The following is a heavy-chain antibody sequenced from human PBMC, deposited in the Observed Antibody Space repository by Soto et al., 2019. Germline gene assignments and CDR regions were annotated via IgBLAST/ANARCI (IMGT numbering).Heavy chain of an antibody. CDR2: ISYDGSNK. CDR1: GFTFSSYG. CDR3: AKEYGTAYYYYSMDV. J-gene: IGHJ6*02. V-gene: IGHV3-30*18. Sequence: PVGSLRLSCAASGFTFSSYGMHWVRQAPGKGLEWVAVISYDGSNKYYADSVKGRFTISRDNSKNTLYLQMNSLRAEDTAVYYCAKEYGTAYYYYSMDVWGQGTTVTVSS. D-gene: IGHD5-18*01.